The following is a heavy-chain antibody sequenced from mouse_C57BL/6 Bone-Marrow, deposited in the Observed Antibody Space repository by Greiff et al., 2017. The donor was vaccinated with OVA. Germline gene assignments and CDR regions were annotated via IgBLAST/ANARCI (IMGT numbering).Heavy chain of an antibody. CDR3: AREGLLGDY. CDR2: IDPSDSET. CDR1: GYTFTSYW. Sequence: QVHVKQPGAELVRPGSSVKLSCKASGYTFTSYWMHWVKQRPIQGLEWIGNIDPSDSETHYNQKFKDKATLTVDKSSSTAYMQLSSLTSEDSAVYYCAREGLLGDYWGQGTTLTVSS. V-gene: IGHV1-52*01. D-gene: IGHD2-10*01. J-gene: IGHJ2*01.